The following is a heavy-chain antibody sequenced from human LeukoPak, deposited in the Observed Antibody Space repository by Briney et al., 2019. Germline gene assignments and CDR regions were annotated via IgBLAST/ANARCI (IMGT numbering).Heavy chain of an antibody. D-gene: IGHD5-12*01. Sequence: PGGSLRLSCLAPGFTFSRYSMLWVRQAPGKGLEWAACISGSGNEKHYIGSVKRRFTISRDNGKNSLFLQMNSLTAEDTAVYYCVRADGSSGSSEYFQHWGQGTLVTVSS. CDR1: GFTFSRYS. J-gene: IGHJ1*01. V-gene: IGHV3-21*01. CDR3: VRADGSSGSSEYFQH. CDR2: ISGSGNEK.